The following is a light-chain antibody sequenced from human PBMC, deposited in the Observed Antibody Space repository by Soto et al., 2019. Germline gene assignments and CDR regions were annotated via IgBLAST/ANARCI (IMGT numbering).Light chain of an antibody. CDR3: CSYTTSSTRV. Sequence: QSALTQPASVSGSPGQSIAISWTGSSSDVGFYNYISWYQQHPGKVPKLIIYEVTNRPSGVSNRFSGSKSGNTASLTISGLQAEDEADYYCCSYTTSSTRVFGTGTKVTVL. J-gene: IGLJ1*01. CDR2: EVT. CDR1: SSDVGFYNY. V-gene: IGLV2-14*01.